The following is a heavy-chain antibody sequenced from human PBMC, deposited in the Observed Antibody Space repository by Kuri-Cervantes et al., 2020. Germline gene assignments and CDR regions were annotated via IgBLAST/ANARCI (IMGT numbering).Heavy chain of an antibody. CDR3: ARVGYYYDSSGYLRWGVAFDY. CDR2: ISAYNGNT. Sequence: GESLKISCAASGFTFSSYGMHWVRQAPGQGLEWVGWISAYNGNTNYAQKLQGRVTMTTDTSTSTAYMELRSLRSDDTAVYYCARVGYYYDSSGYLRWGVAFDYWGQGTLVTVSS. J-gene: IGHJ4*02. D-gene: IGHD3-22*01. V-gene: IGHV1-18*01. CDR1: GFTFSSYG.